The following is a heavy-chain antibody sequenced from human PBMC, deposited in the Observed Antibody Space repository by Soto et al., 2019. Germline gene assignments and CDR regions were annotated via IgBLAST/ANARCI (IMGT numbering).Heavy chain of an antibody. V-gene: IGHV1-69*13. CDR1: GGTFSSYS. CDR3: ARDGGRHSGGIDY. CDR2: IIPIFGTA. D-gene: IGHD1-26*01. Sequence: SVKVSCKASGGTFSSYSINWVRQAPGQGLEWMGEIIPIFGTANYAQKFQGRATITADESTSTAYMELSSLRSEDTAVYYCARDGGRHSGGIDYWGQGTLVTVSS. J-gene: IGHJ4*02.